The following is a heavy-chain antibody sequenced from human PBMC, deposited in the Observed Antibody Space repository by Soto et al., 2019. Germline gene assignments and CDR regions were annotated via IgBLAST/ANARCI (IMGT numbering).Heavy chain of an antibody. CDR2: INHSGST. V-gene: IGHV4-34*01. CDR1: GGSFSGYY. Sequence: SETLSLTCAVYGGSFSGYYWSWIRQPPGKGLEWIGEINHSGSTNYNPSLKSRVTISVDTSKNQFSLKLSSVTAADTAVYYCARVPYWGWNYQKYYFDYWGQGTLVTVSS. D-gene: IGHD1-7*01. J-gene: IGHJ4*02. CDR3: ARVPYWGWNYQKYYFDY.